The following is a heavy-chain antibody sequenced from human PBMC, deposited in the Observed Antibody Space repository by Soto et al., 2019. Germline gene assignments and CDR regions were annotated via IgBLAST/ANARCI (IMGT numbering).Heavy chain of an antibody. J-gene: IGHJ3*02. D-gene: IGHD1-1*01. CDR2: INPICGGT. CDR1: GGTFSSYA. CDR3: ARDRSTGQDAFDI. Sequence: ASVKVSFKASGGTFSSYAISWVRQAPGQGLEWMGWINPICGGTNYAQKFQGWVTITGDTSISTAYMELSRLRSDDTAVYYCARDRSTGQDAFDIWGQGTMVTVSS. V-gene: IGHV1-2*04.